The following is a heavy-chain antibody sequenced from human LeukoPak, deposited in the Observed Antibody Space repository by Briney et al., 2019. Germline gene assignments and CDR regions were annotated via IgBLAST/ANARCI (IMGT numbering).Heavy chain of an antibody. CDR2: IRYDGSNK. CDR1: GFTFSSYW. D-gene: IGHD6-13*01. CDR3: AKEQAAAGPLDY. V-gene: IGHV3-30*02. Sequence: GGSLRLSCAASGFTFSSYWMHWVRQAPGKGLEWVAFIRYDGSNKYYADSVKGRFTISRDNSKNTLYLQMNSLRAEDTAVYYCAKEQAAAGPLDYWGQGTLVTVSS. J-gene: IGHJ4*02.